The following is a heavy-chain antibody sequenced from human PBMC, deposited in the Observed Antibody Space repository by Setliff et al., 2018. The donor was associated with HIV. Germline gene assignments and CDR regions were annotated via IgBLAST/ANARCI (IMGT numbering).Heavy chain of an antibody. CDR3: ARGEPSILIEPAAFFDY. CDR2: IIADGSGA. CDR1: GFTFSSDW. Sequence: GGSLRLSCAASGFTFSSDWMHWVRQAPGKGLVWVSRIIADGSGADYADSVKGRFTISRGNAKNSLYLQMNSLRAEDTAVYFCARGEPSILIEPAAFFDYWGQGTLVTVSS. D-gene: IGHD2-2*01. V-gene: IGHV3-74*01. J-gene: IGHJ4*02.